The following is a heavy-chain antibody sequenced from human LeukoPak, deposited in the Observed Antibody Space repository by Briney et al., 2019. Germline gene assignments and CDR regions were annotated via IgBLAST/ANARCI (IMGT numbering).Heavy chain of an antibody. CDR2: MNPNSGNT. D-gene: IGHD3-3*01. Sequence: ASVKVSCEASGDTFTTYDVNWVRQATGQGLEWMGWMNPNSGNTGYAQKFQGRVTMTRNTSISTAYMVLSSLRSDDTAVYYCVRTAGIFWSGAYYFDSWGQGTLVTVSS. V-gene: IGHV1-8*01. CDR1: GDTFTTYD. J-gene: IGHJ4*02. CDR3: VRTAGIFWSGAYYFDS.